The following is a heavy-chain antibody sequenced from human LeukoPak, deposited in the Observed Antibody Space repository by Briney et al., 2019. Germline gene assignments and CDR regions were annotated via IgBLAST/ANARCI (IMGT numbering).Heavy chain of an antibody. V-gene: IGHV5-51*01. D-gene: IGHD6-13*01. Sequence: GESLKISCKGSGYSFTSYWIGWVRQLPGKGLGGMGIIYPGDSDTSYSASFQGQVTSSADKSISTAYLQWSSLKASDTAMYYCASQSAAAGTDWGQGTLVTVSS. CDR3: ASQSAAAGTD. CDR1: GYSFTSYW. CDR2: IYPGDSDT. J-gene: IGHJ4*02.